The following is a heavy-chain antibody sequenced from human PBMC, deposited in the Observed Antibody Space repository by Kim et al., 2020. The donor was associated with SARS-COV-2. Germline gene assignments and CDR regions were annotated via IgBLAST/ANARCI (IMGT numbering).Heavy chain of an antibody. D-gene: IGHD3-10*01. J-gene: IGHJ6*01. CDR1: GFTFSDRY. CDR3: ARGRADGARYSGMDV. CDR2: SRKTANGYTT. V-gene: IGHV3-72*01. Sequence: GGSLRLSCAASGFTFSDRYMDWVRQAPGKGLEWVGRSRKTANGYTTEYAASVTGRFTISRDDSKNSLYLQMNSLKTEDTAVYYCARGRADGARYSGMDV.